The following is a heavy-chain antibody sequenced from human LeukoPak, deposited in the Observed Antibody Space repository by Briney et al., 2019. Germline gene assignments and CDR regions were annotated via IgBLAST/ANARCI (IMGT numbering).Heavy chain of an antibody. CDR3: AKLDCSGSSCYQFDC. V-gene: IGHV3-30*18. CDR1: GFTFSSYG. Sequence: PGRSLRLSCAASGFTFSSYGMHWVRQAPGKGLEWVAVISYDGSNKYYADSVKGRFTISRDNSKNTLYLQMNSLRAEDTAVYYCAKLDCSGSSCYQFDCWGQGTLVTVSS. J-gene: IGHJ4*02. D-gene: IGHD2-15*01. CDR2: ISYDGSNK.